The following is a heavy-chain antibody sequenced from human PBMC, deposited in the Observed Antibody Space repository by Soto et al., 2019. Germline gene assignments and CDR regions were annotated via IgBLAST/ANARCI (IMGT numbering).Heavy chain of an antibody. J-gene: IGHJ5*02. CDR3: AKGDNLGPKTGYAFDP. CDR2: TYFRSKWYN. V-gene: IGHV6-1*01. CDR1: GDSVSSNTAS. Sequence: SETLSLTCAISGDSVSSNTASWNWIRQSPSIGLEWLGRTYFRSKWYNDYAVSVKSRIIINPDTSNNQFSLQLNSVTPEATAVYFCAKGDNLGPKTGYAFDPWGQGIMVTVSS. D-gene: IGHD5-12*01.